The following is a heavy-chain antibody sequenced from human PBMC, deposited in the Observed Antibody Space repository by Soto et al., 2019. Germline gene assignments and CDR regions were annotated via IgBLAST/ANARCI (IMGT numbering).Heavy chain of an antibody. D-gene: IGHD6-19*01. CDR1: GYTFTSYG. CDR2: FSADNGNI. V-gene: IGHV1-18*01. Sequence: QVQLVQSGAEVKKPGASVKVSCKASGYTFTSYGISWVRQAPGQGLEWMTWFSADNGNINYAQKIQGRVTMTTDTSTSTTYMELRSLRSDDTAVYYCARTKYSSGWYGGYYFDNWGQGTLVTVSS. CDR3: ARTKYSSGWYGGYYFDN. J-gene: IGHJ4*02.